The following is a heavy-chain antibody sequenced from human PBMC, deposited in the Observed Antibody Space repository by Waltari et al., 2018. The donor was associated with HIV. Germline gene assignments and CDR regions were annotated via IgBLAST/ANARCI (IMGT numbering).Heavy chain of an antibody. V-gene: IGHV1-8*01. Sequence: QVQLVQSGAEVKKPGASVKVSCKASGYPFTSHDINWVRQSTGQGLEWMGWMNPNSGNTGYAQKFQGRVTMTRDTSISTAYMELSSLRSEDTAVYYCAMDKGGGSGNFLWARGTLVTVSS. J-gene: IGHJ4*02. D-gene: IGHD3-10*01. CDR3: AMDKGGGSGNFL. CDR2: MNPNSGNT. CDR1: GYPFTSHD.